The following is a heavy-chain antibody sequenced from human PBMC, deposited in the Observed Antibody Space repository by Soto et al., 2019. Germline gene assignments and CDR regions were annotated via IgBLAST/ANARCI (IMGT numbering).Heavy chain of an antibody. D-gene: IGHD3-22*01. CDR2: IGTAGDT. CDR3: ARDYYDSSGYPRRAFDI. J-gene: IGHJ3*02. Sequence: PGGSLRLSCAASGFTFSSYDMRWVRQATGKGLEWVSAIGTAGDTYYPGSVKGRFTISRENAKNSLYLQMNSLRAGDTAVYYCARDYYDSSGYPRRAFDIWGQGTMVTVSS. V-gene: IGHV3-13*01. CDR1: GFTFSSYD.